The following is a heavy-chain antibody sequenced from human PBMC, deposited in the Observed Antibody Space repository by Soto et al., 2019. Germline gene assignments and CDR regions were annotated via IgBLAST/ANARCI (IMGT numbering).Heavy chain of an antibody. CDR2: IYYSGST. CDR3: ARDYHDILTGYRDAFDI. J-gene: IGHJ3*02. V-gene: IGHV4-39*07. Sequence: PSETLSLTCTVSGGSTSSSIYYWGWIRQPPGKGLEWIGSIYYSGSTYYNPSLKSRVTISVDTSKNQFSLKLSSVTAADTAVYYCARDYHDILTGYRDAFDIWGQGTMVTVSS. D-gene: IGHD3-9*01. CDR1: GGSTSSSIYY.